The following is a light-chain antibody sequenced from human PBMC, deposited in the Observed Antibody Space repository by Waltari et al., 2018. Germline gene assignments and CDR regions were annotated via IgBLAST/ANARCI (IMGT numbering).Light chain of an antibody. CDR1: STAVGDYNY. Sequence: QSALTQPASVSGSPGQSITISCTGASTAVGDYNYVSWYQQIPGKAPKVIIYDVTKRPSGVSNRFSGSKSGNSASLSISGLQAEDEAHYYCCSYAGRSTWVFGGGTKVTVL. CDR2: DVT. J-gene: IGLJ3*02. V-gene: IGLV2-14*03. CDR3: CSYAGRSTWV.